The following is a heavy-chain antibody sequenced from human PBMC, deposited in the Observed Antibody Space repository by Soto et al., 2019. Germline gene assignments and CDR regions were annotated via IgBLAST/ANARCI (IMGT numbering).Heavy chain of an antibody. Sequence: QVQLVQSGAEVKKPGSSVKVSCKASGGTFGTYAISWVRQAPGQGLEWMGGIIPMFATANYAQKFQGRVTITAAESTSTAYMGLSRLRSADTAVYYCGRSGYRSSGVYYYYYGMDVWGQGTTVTVSS. D-gene: IGHD6-6*01. CDR2: IIPMFATA. CDR1: GGTFGTYA. V-gene: IGHV1-69*01. J-gene: IGHJ6*01. CDR3: GRSGYRSSGVYYYYYGMDV.